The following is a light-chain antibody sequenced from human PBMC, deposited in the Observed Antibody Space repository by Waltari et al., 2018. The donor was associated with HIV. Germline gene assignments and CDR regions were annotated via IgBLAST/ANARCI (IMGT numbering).Light chain of an antibody. CDR2: GDS. J-gene: IGLJ1*01. Sequence: ELTQPVSVSVALGQTARITCGGHNIGGKSVHWYQQKPGQAPVLVIYGDSNRPSAIPERFSGSNSRNRATLTISRAQAGDEADYYCQVWDSNTYVFGTGTKVTVL. CDR3: QVWDSNTYV. CDR1: NIGGKS. V-gene: IGLV3-9*01.